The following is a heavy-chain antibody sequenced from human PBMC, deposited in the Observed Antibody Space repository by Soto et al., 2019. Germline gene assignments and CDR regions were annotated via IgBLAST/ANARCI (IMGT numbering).Heavy chain of an antibody. Sequence: GGSLRLSCAASGFTFSSYSMNWVRQAPGKGLEWVSSISSSRGYIYYADSVKGRFTISRDNAKNSLYLQMNSLSAEDTAVYYCARDLRTYGDYQFDYWGQGTLVTVSS. J-gene: IGHJ4*02. CDR2: ISSSRGYI. CDR3: ARDLRTYGDYQFDY. D-gene: IGHD4-17*01. V-gene: IGHV3-21*01. CDR1: GFTFSSYS.